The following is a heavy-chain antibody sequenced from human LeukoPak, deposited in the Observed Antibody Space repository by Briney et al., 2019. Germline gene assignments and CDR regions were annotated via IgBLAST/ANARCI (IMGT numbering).Heavy chain of an antibody. D-gene: IGHD3-9*01. Sequence: GGSLRLSCAASGFTFSSYSMNWVRQAPGKGLEWVSSISSSSSYIYYADSVKGRFTISRDNSKNTLYLQMNSLRAEDTAVYYCAKGRRYDILTGYYDTDYWGQGTLVTVSS. CDR2: ISSSSSYI. J-gene: IGHJ4*02. CDR1: GFTFSSYS. V-gene: IGHV3-21*01. CDR3: AKGRRYDILTGYYDTDY.